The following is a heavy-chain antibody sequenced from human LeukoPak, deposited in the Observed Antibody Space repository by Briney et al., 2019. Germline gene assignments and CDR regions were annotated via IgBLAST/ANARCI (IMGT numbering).Heavy chain of an antibody. V-gene: IGHV4-4*02. CDR2: IYHSGST. CDR1: GGSISSSNW. J-gene: IGHJ6*02. Sequence: SETLYLTCAVSGGSISSSNWWSWVRQPPGKGLEWIGEIYHSGSTNYDPSLKSRVTISVDKSKNQFSLKLSSVTAADTAVYYCARELSVAPYGMDVWGQGTTVTVSS. D-gene: IGHD6-19*01. CDR3: ARELSVAPYGMDV.